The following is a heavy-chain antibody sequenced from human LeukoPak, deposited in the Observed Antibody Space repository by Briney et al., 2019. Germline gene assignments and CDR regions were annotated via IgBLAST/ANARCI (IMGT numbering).Heavy chain of an antibody. J-gene: IGHJ6*03. D-gene: IGHD2-21*01. CDR1: GFTFDDYG. Sequence: GGSLRLSCAACGFTFDDYGMSWVRQAPGKGLEWVSGINWNGGSTGYADSVKGRFTISRDNAKNSLYLQMNSLRAEDTALYYCARDRLVIATRICYMDVWGKGTTVTVSS. CDR2: INWNGGST. CDR3: ARDRLVIATRICYMDV. V-gene: IGHV3-20*04.